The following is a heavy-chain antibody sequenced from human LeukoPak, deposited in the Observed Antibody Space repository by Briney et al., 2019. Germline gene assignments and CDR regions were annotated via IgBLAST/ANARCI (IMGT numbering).Heavy chain of an antibody. CDR1: GFTFSSYG. D-gene: IGHD1-26*01. Sequence: GGSLRLSCAASGFTFSSYGMHWVRQAPGKGLEWVAVIWYGGSNKYYADSVKGRFTISRDNSKNTLYLQMNSLRAEDTAVYYCAKAGVGATERYYFDYWGQGTLVTVSS. V-gene: IGHV3-30*02. CDR3: AKAGVGATERYYFDY. J-gene: IGHJ4*02. CDR2: IWYGGSNK.